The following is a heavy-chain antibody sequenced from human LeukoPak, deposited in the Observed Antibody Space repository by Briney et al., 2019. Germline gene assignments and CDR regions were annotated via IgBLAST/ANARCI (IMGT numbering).Heavy chain of an antibody. CDR1: GGSFTYYY. Sequence: SETLSLTCALYGGSFTYYYWTWIRQPPGKGLEWIGEINHAGTTDYNPSLKSRVTISVDTSKNQFSLKLNSVTAADTAVYYCASGGYCSSTGCYPNWFDPWGQGTLVTVSS. CDR2: INHAGTT. V-gene: IGHV4-34*01. CDR3: ASGGYCSSTGCYPNWFDP. J-gene: IGHJ5*02. D-gene: IGHD2-2*01.